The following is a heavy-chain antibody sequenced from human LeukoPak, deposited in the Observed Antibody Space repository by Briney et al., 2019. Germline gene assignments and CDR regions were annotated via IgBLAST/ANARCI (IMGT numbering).Heavy chain of an antibody. J-gene: IGHJ5*02. Sequence: SETLSLTCTVSGYSINSHYYWGWIRQPPGKGLEWIGSIYHSGTAYYNPSLKSRVTISVDTSNNQFSLKMSSVTAADTAVYYCARSVTFDPWGQGTLVTVSS. V-gene: IGHV4-38-2*02. D-gene: IGHD3-10*01. CDR1: GYSINSHYY. CDR3: ARSVTFDP. CDR2: IYHSGTA.